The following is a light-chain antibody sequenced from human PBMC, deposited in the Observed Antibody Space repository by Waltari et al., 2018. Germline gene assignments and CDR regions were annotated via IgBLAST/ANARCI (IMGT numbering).Light chain of an antibody. J-gene: IGKJ2*01. V-gene: IGKV4-1*01. CDR3: QQYYSTPDT. Sequence: DIVMTQSPDSLAVSLGERATIIFESTQSVLYSANNKNFLAWYQQKPGQPPKLLIYWASFRASGVPERFSGSGSGTHFTLTISSLQAEDVAVYYCQQYYSTPDTFGQGTKLEIK. CDR2: WAS. CDR1: QSVLYSANNKNF.